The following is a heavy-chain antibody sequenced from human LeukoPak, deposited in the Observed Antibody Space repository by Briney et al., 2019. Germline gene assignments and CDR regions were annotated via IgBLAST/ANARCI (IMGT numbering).Heavy chain of an antibody. J-gene: IGHJ5*02. CDR2: INPNSGGT. D-gene: IGHD2-15*01. Sequence: RASVAVSCKASGYTFTGYYMHWVRQAPGQGLEWMGWINPNSGGTNYAQKFQGRVTMTRDTSISTAYMELSRLRSDDTAVYYCARDGGYCSGGSCYSVRKNWFDPWGQGTLVTVSS. CDR1: GYTFTGYY. V-gene: IGHV1-2*02. CDR3: ARDGGYCSGGSCYSVRKNWFDP.